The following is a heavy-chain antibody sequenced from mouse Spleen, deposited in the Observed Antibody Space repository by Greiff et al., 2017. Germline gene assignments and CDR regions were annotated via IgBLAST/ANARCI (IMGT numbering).Heavy chain of an antibody. Sequence: EVKVEESGGGLVKPGGSLKLSCAASGFTFSSYAMSWVRQTPEKRLEWVATISDGGSYTYYPDNVKGRFTISRDNAKNNLYLQMSHLKSEDTAMYYCARDRTEHYWGQGTLVTVSA. CDR3: ARDRTEHY. V-gene: IGHV5-4*01. CDR1: GFTFSSYA. CDR2: ISDGGSYT. J-gene: IGHJ3*01.